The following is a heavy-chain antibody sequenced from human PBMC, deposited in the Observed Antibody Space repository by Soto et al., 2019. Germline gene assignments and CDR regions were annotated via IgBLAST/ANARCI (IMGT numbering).Heavy chain of an antibody. D-gene: IGHD6-13*01. CDR3: ARDSGGSSWHTGYYYYYMDV. CDR1: GFTFSSYA. J-gene: IGHJ6*03. Sequence: GGSLRLSCAASGFTFSSYAMHWVRQAPGKGLEYVSAISSNGGSTYYANSVKGRFTISRDNSKNTLYLQMGSLRAEDMAVYYCARDSGGSSWHTGYYYYYMDVWGKGTTVTVS. CDR2: ISSNGGST. V-gene: IGHV3-64*01.